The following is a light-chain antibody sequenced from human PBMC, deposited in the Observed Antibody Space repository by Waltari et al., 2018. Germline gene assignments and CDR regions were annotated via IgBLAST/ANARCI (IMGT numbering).Light chain of an antibody. Sequence: SSDLTQDPAVSVALGQTVRITCQGDSLRRYSASWYQQRPGQAPILVLYGQNDRPSWIPYRFSGSTSGNTASLTITGAQAEDEADYYCHSRDTSSTRFFGGGTRLTV. CDR2: GQN. V-gene: IGLV3-19*01. J-gene: IGLJ2*01. CDR1: SLRRYS. CDR3: HSRDTSSTRF.